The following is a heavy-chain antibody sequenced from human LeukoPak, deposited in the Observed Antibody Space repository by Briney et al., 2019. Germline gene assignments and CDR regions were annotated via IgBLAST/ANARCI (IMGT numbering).Heavy chain of an antibody. D-gene: IGHD3-10*01. Sequence: ASVKVSCKASGYTLTNYGISWVRQAPGQGLEWMGWVTSYNGDTNYAQKFQGRVTMSTDTSTSTAYMELRSLRSDDTAVYYCARHSLKRGPDALDIWGQGTMVTVSS. CDR1: GYTLTNYG. CDR3: ARHSLKRGPDALDI. CDR2: VTSYNGDT. V-gene: IGHV1-18*01. J-gene: IGHJ3*02.